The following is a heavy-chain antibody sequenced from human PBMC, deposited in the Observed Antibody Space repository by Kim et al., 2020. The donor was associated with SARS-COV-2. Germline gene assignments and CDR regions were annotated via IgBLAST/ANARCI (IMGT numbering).Heavy chain of an antibody. CDR3: ARRGPRSSSWPTY. CDR2: IYYSGST. V-gene: IGHV4-39*01. D-gene: IGHD6-13*01. CDR1: GGSISSSSYY. J-gene: IGHJ4*02. Sequence: SETLSLTCTVSGGSISSSSYYWGWIRQPPGKGLEWIGSIYYSGSTYYNPSLKSRVTISVDTSKNQFSLKLSSVTAADTAVYYCARRGPRSSSWPTYWGQGTLVTVSS.